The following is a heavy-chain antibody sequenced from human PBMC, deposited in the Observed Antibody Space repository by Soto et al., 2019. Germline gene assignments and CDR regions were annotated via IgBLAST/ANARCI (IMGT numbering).Heavy chain of an antibody. J-gene: IGHJ6*02. Sequence: PGGSLRLSCAASGFTFRTFAMHWVRQAPGKGLEWVAVISNDGSIKYFLDSVKGRFTISRDNSNNTLSLQMDSLRAEDTAVYYCARDKKPFNWSPSILKSYYYGMDVWGQGXTVTVSS. CDR2: ISNDGSIK. CDR3: ARDKKPFNWSPSILKSYYYGMDV. V-gene: IGHV3-30-3*01. CDR1: GFTFRTFA. D-gene: IGHD1-1*01.